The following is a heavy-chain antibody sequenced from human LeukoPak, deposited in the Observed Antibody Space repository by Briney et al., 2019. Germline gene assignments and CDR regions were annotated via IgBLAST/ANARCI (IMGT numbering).Heavy chain of an antibody. J-gene: IGHJ3*02. D-gene: IGHD3-22*01. CDR2: IIPIFGTA. Sequence: ASVKVSCKASGGTFSSYAISWVRQAPGQGLEWMGGIIPIFGTANYAQKFQGRVTITADESTSTAYMELSSLRSEDTAVYYCARVIGTYYYDSSGYYSPDAFDIWGQGTMVTVSS. V-gene: IGHV1-69*13. CDR3: ARVIGTYYYDSSGYYSPDAFDI. CDR1: GGTFSSYA.